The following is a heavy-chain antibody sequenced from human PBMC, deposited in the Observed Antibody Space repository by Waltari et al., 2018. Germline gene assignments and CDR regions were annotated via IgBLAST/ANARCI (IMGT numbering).Heavy chain of an antibody. V-gene: IGHV4-34*01. CDR3: ARGPDHAKTGY. CDR1: GGSFSGYY. Sequence: QVQLQQWGAGLLKPSETLSLTCAVYGGSFSGYYGSWIRQPPGKGLEWIGETHPSGSTYYNPSLQSRVTILVYTSQNQLSLKLSSVTAADTAVYYCARGPDHAKTGYWGQGTLVTVSS. CDR2: THPSGST. J-gene: IGHJ4*02.